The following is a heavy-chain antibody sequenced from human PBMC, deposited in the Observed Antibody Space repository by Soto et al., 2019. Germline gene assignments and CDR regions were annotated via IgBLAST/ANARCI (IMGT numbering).Heavy chain of an antibody. CDR3: AKDLGSYGIEHFDY. CDR1: GFTFSSYA. CDR2: ISYDGINE. Sequence: GGSLRLSCGASGFTFSSYAMHWVRQAPGKGLEWVAVISYDGINEYYADSVKGRFTISRDNSKNTLYLQMNSLRAEDTAVYYCAKDLGSYGIEHFDYWGQGTLVTVYS. J-gene: IGHJ4*02. V-gene: IGHV3-30-3*01. D-gene: IGHD5-18*01.